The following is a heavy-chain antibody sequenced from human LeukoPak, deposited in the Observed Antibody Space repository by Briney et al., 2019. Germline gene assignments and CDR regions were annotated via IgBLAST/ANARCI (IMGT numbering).Heavy chain of an antibody. CDR3: ARTGSGGLYYFDY. Sequence: SETLSLTCTVSGGSISSYYWSWIRQPPGKGLEWIGYIYYSGSTNYNPSLKSRVTISVDTSKNQFSLKLSSVTAADTAVDYCARTGSGGLYYFDYWGQGTLVTVST. J-gene: IGHJ4*02. CDR2: IYYSGST. CDR1: GGSISSYY. V-gene: IGHV4-59*01. D-gene: IGHD3-10*01.